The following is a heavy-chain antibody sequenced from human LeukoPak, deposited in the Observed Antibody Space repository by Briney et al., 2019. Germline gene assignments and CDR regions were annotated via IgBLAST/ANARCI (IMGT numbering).Heavy chain of an antibody. CDR1: GFTFSSYA. J-gene: IGHJ4*02. D-gene: IGHD3-10*01. V-gene: IGHV3-23*01. Sequence: GGSLRLSCAASGFTFSSYAMSWVRQAPGKGLEWVSAISGSGGSTYYADSVKGRFTIPRDNSKNTLYLQMNSLRAEDTAVYYCAKDRGGTMVRGATDYWGQGTLVTVSS. CDR3: AKDRGGTMVRGATDY. CDR2: ISGSGGST.